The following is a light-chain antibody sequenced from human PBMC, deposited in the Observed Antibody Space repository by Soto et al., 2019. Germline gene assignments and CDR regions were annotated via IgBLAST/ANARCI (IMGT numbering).Light chain of an antibody. CDR1: QSVSSSY. V-gene: IGKV3-15*01. CDR3: QQYKNWPPIT. CDR2: GAS. J-gene: IGKJ5*01. Sequence: EIVLTQSPGTLSLSPRERSTLSCKAGQSVSSSYLAWYQQKPGQAHRLLIYGASNRATGIPARFTGSGSRTEFDLTISSLHSEDFAIYYCQQYKNWPPITFGQGTRLEI.